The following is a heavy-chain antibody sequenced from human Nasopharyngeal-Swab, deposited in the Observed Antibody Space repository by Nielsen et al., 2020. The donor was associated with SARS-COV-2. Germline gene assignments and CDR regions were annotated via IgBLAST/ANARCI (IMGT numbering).Heavy chain of an antibody. Sequence: LSLTCAASGFPFSDSAIHWVRQASGKGLEWVGRIRSKGNTYATAYSASVKGRFIIFRDDPTNTAYLQMNSLKTEDTAVYYCTRCGGGCYSGRDYWGQGTLVTVSS. CDR1: GFPFSDSA. CDR3: TRCGGGCYSGRDY. CDR2: IRSKGNTYAT. D-gene: IGHD2-21*02. V-gene: IGHV3-73*01. J-gene: IGHJ4*02.